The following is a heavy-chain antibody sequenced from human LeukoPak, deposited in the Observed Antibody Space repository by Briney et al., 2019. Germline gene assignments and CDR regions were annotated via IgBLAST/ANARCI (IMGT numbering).Heavy chain of an antibody. V-gene: IGHV3-64*01. CDR1: GFTFSSYA. CDR2: ISSSGGST. Sequence: PGGSQRLSYAASGFTFSSYAMHWVRQAPGKGLEYVSAISSSGGSTYYANSVKGRFTISRDNSKNTLYLQMGSLRAEDMAVYYCARADGYCSGGSCYYYYGMDVWGQGTTVRVSS. CDR3: ARADGYCSGGSCYYYYGMDV. D-gene: IGHD2-15*01. J-gene: IGHJ6*02.